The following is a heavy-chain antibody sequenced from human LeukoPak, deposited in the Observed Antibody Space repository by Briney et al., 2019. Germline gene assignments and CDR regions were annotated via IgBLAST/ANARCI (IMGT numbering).Heavy chain of an antibody. CDR3: ARETQNTDRDLLYAFDI. CDR2: ISAYNGNT. J-gene: IGHJ3*02. D-gene: IGHD1-26*01. CDR1: GYTFTSYG. V-gene: IGHV1-18*01. Sequence: ASVKVSCKASGYTFTSYGISWVRQAPGQGLEWMGWISAYNGNTNYAQKLQGRVTMTTDTSTSTAYMELRSLRSEDTAVYYCARETQNTDRDLLYAFDIWGQGTMVTVSS.